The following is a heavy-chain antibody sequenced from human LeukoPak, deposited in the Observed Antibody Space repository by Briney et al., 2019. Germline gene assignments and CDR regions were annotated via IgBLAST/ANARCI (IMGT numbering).Heavy chain of an antibody. D-gene: IGHD3-10*01. Sequence: GGTLRLSCAASGFTFSSYGMSWVRQAPGKGLEWVSAISGSGGSTYYADSVKGRFTISRDNSKNTLYLQMNSLRAEDTAVYYCAKDGGVWFGESNDYWGQGTLVTVSS. V-gene: IGHV3-23*01. CDR1: GFTFSSYG. J-gene: IGHJ4*02. CDR2: ISGSGGST. CDR3: AKDGGVWFGESNDY.